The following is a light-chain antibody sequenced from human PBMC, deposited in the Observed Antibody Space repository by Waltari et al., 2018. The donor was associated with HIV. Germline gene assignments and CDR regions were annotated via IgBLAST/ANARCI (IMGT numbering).Light chain of an antibody. CDR2: SAS. CDR1: QGISRY. Sequence: DIQLTQPPSFLSVSVGDRVTITSRASQGISRYLAWYQQKAGKAPKVLIYSASTLQSGVPSRFSGSGSGTEFTLTISSLQPEDFATYYCQQFNSYPLTFGGGTKVEIK. V-gene: IGKV1-9*01. J-gene: IGKJ4*01. CDR3: QQFNSYPLT.